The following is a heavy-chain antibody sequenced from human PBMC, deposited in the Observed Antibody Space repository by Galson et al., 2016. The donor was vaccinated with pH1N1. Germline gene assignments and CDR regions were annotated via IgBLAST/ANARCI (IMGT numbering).Heavy chain of an antibody. CDR3: VRELPDSVYFDS. V-gene: IGHV1-46*03. Sequence: SVKVSCKASTYTFSNFIMHWVRQAPGQGLEWLGRVDPRNGHTHYSHKFQDRVAVTRDTSTRTVFMDLNSLKSEDTAVYFCVRELPDSVYFDSWGQGVRVTVSS. CDR1: TYTFSNFI. D-gene: IGHD1-14*01. CDR2: VDPRNGHT. J-gene: IGHJ4*02.